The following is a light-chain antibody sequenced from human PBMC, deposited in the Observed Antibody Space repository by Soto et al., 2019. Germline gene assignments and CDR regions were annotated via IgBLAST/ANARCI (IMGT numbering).Light chain of an antibody. Sequence: DIQMTQSPSSLSATVGDRVTITCRASQDISNYLAWHQQKPGKVHKLLIYAASTLQPVVPSRFSGSGSGTDFTLTISSLQPEDVATYYCQKYNGAPPETFGPGTKVAIK. J-gene: IGKJ3*01. V-gene: IGKV1-27*01. CDR1: QDISNY. CDR3: QKYNGAPPET. CDR2: AAS.